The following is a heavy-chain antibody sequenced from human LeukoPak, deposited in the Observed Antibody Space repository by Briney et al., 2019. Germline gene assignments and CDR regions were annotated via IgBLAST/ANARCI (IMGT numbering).Heavy chain of an antibody. J-gene: IGHJ4*02. CDR3: VRGDTRDY. V-gene: IGHV3-21*01. CDR1: GFTFSSYA. D-gene: IGHD3-16*01. Sequence: GGSLRLSCAASGFTFSSYAMYWVRQAPGKGLEWVASINSAGSTMHYADSVKGRLTISRDNARNSLYLQLNSLRAEDTAVYYCVRGDTRDYWGQGTLITVSS. CDR2: INSAGSTM.